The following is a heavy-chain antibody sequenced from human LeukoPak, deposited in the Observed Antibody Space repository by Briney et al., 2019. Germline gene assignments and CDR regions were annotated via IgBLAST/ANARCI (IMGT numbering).Heavy chain of an antibody. J-gene: IGHJ4*02. CDR2: INHSGST. Sequence: PGGSLRLSCAASGFTFSSYSMNWVRQAPGKGLEWIGEINHSGSTNYNPSLKSRVTISVDTSKNQFSLKLSSVTAADTAVYYCARGGSSGYYSKIWGQGTLVTVSS. CDR3: ARGGSSGYYSKI. V-gene: IGHV4-34*01. CDR1: GFTFSSYS. D-gene: IGHD3-22*01.